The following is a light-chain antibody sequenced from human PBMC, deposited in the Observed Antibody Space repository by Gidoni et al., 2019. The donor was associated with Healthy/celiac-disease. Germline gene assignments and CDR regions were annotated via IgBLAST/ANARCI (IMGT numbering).Light chain of an antibody. CDR2: LGS. J-gene: IGKJ3*01. CDR1: QSLLHSNGYNY. Sequence: DIVMTQSPLSLPVTPGEPASISCRSSQSLLHSNGYNYLDWYLQKPGQSPQLLIYLGSNRASGVPDRFSGSGSGTDFTLKISRVEAEDVAVYYCLQALQTPLPFGPGTKVDIK. V-gene: IGKV2-28*01. CDR3: LQALQTPLP.